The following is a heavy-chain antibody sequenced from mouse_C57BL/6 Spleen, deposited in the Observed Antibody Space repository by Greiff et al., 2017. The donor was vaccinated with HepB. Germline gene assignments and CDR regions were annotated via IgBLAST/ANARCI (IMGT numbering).Heavy chain of an antibody. CDR1: GFTFSSYA. D-gene: IGHD2-1*01. CDR2: ISSGGDYI. J-gene: IGHJ2*01. Sequence: EVQVVESGEGLVKPGGSLKLSCAASGFTFSSYAMSWVRQTPEKRLEWVAYISSGGDYIYYADTVKGRFTISRDNARNTLYLQMRSLKSDDTAMYYWTRGGCNLPFDYWGQGTTLTVSS. CDR3: TRGGCNLPFDY. V-gene: IGHV5-9-1*02.